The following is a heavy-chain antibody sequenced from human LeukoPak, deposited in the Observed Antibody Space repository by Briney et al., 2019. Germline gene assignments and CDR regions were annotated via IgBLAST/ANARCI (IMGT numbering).Heavy chain of an antibody. V-gene: IGHV7-4-1*02. CDR3: ARSVQGGTAPTKYSSGWYQADY. CDR1: GYTFTSYA. D-gene: IGHD6-19*01. CDR2: INTNTGNP. J-gene: IGHJ4*02. Sequence: ASVKVSCKASGYTFTSYAMNWVRQAPGQGLEWMGWINTNTGNPTYAQGFTGRFVFSLDTSVSTAYLQISSLKAEDTAVYYCARSVQGGTAPTKYSSGWYQADYWGQGTLVTVSS.